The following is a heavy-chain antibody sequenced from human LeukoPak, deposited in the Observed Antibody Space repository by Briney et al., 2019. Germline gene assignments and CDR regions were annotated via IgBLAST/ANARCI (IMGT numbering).Heavy chain of an antibody. V-gene: IGHV4-31*03. D-gene: IGHD6-13*01. Sequence: PSETLSLTCTASGGSISSGGYYWSWIRQHPGKGLEWIGYIYYSGSTYYNPSLKSRVTISVDTSKNQFSLKLSSVTAADTAVYYCASRSSSWWGLGYYYYMDVWGKGTTVTVSS. CDR2: IYYSGST. CDR1: GGSISSGGYY. CDR3: ASRSSSWWGLGYYYYMDV. J-gene: IGHJ6*03.